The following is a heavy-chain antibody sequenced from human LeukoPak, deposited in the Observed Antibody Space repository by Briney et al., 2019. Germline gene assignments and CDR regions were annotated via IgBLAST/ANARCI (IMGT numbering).Heavy chain of an antibody. CDR1: GFTFSSYA. J-gene: IGHJ4*02. V-gene: IGHV3-30-3*01. CDR2: ISYDGSNK. Sequence: GGSLRLSCAASGFTFSSYAMHWVRQAPGKGLEWVAVISYDGSNKYYADSVKGRFTISRDNSKNTLYLQMNSLRAEDTAVYYCARAVHCSSTSCYRGALDYWGQGTLVTGSS. D-gene: IGHD2-2*01. CDR3: ARAVHCSSTSCYRGALDY.